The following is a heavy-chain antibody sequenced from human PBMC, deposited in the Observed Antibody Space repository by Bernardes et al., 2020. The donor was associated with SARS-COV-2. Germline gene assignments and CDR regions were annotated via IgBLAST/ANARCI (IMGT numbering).Heavy chain of an antibody. Sequence: GGSLRLSCAASGFTFSSYEMNWVRQAPGKGLEWVSYINSGGNTIYYADSVKGRFTISRDNAKNSLYLQMNSLRAEDTAVYYCARDRFAGGNTPGDAFDIWGQGTKVTVSS. D-gene: IGHD2-15*01. CDR3: ARDRFAGGNTPGDAFDI. V-gene: IGHV3-48*03. CDR1: GFTFSSYE. J-gene: IGHJ3*02. CDR2: INSGGNTI.